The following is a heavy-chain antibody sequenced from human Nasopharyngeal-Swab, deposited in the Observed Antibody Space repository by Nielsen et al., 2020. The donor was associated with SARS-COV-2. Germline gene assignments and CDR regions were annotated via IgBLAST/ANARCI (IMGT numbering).Heavy chain of an antibody. CDR2: INPNSGGT. CDR3: ARAGKRWLQLGGFDP. Sequence: ASVKVSCKASGYTFTGYYMHWVRQAPGQGLEWMGRINPNSGGTNYAQKFQGRVTMTRDTSISTAYMELSRLRSDDTAVYYCARAGKRWLQLGGFDPWGQGTLVTVSS. V-gene: IGHV1-2*06. J-gene: IGHJ5*02. D-gene: IGHD5-24*01. CDR1: GYTFTGYY.